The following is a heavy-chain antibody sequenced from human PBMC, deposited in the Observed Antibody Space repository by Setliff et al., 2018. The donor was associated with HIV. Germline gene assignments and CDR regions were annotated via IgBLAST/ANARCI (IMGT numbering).Heavy chain of an antibody. J-gene: IGHJ4*02. CDR2: INHSGST. D-gene: IGHD5-18*01. CDR1: GGSISGSSYY. CDR3: AAWGPRYSYAPYFFDS. Sequence: SETLSLTCSVSGGSISGSSYYWTWIRQPPGKGLEWIGEINHSGSTNYSPSLKSRVTISVDASRNQFSLRLSSVTAADTAVYYCAAWGPRYSYAPYFFDSWGQGTLVTVSS. V-gene: IGHV4-39*07.